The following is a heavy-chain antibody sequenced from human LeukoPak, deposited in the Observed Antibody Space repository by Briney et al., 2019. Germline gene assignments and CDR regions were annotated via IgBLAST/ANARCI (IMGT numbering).Heavy chain of an antibody. J-gene: IGHJ4*02. CDR2: INHSGST. V-gene: IGHV4-34*01. CDR3: ARFGGSSSWSNFDY. D-gene: IGHD6-13*01. CDR1: GGSFSGYY. Sequence: PSETLSLICAVYGGSFSGYYWSWIRQPPGKGLEWIGEINHSGSTNYNPSLKSRVTISVDTSKNQFSLKLSSVTAADTAVYYCARFGGSSSWSNFDYWGQGTLVTVSS.